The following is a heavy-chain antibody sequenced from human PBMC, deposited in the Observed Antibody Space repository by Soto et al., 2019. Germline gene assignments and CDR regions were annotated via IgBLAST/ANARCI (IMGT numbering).Heavy chain of an antibody. CDR3: ARGYYDFWSGLGNWFDP. D-gene: IGHD3-3*01. CDR1: GGSISSYY. CDR2: IYYSGST. Sequence: QVQLQESGPGLVKPSETLSLTCTVSGGSISSYYWSWIRQPPGKGLEWIGYIYYSGSTNYNPSLKSRVTISVDTSKNQFSLKLSSVTAADTAVYYCARGYYDFWSGLGNWFDPWGQGTLVTVSS. J-gene: IGHJ5*02. V-gene: IGHV4-59*08.